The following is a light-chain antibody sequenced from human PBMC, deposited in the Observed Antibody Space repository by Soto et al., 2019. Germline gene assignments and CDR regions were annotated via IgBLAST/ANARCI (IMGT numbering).Light chain of an antibody. CDR3: QKYGDSSIT. CDR1: QSVSSSS. CDR2: GAS. V-gene: IGKV3-20*01. Sequence: IVLRRALGILSLSPGGKASPSRGASQSVSSSSLAWYQQKPGQAPRLLIYGASSRATGIPDRFSGSGSGIDFALTISRLEPEDFAVYYCQKYGDSSITFGQGTRLEIK. J-gene: IGKJ5*01.